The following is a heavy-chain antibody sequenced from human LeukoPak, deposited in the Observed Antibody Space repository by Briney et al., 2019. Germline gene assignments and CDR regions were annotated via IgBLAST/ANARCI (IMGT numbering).Heavy chain of an antibody. Sequence: PGRSLRLSCAASGFTFSSYAMHWVRQAPGKGLEWVAVISYDGSNKYYADSVKGRFTISRDNSKNTLYLQMNSLRAEDTAVYYCGRELWFGELLYWFDPWGQGTLVTVSS. CDR2: ISYDGSNK. D-gene: IGHD3-10*01. J-gene: IGHJ5*02. CDR3: GRELWFGELLYWFDP. V-gene: IGHV3-30*04. CDR1: GFTFSSYA.